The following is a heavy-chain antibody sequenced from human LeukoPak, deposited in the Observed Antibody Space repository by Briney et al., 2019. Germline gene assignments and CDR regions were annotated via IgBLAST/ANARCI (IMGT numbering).Heavy chain of an antibody. V-gene: IGHV3-21*01. CDR3: ARDAHYDSSGYQLDY. Sequence: GGSLRLSCAASGFTFSSYSMNWVRQAPGKGLEWASSISSSSSYIYYADSVKGRFTISRDNAKNSLCLQMNSLRAEDTAVYYCARDAHYDSSGYQLDYWGQGTLVTVSS. J-gene: IGHJ4*02. D-gene: IGHD3-22*01. CDR2: ISSSSSYI. CDR1: GFTFSSYS.